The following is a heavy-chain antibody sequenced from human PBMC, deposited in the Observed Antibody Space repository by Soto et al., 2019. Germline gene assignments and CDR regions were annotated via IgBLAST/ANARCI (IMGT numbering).Heavy chain of an antibody. CDR1: GYTFISHG. J-gene: IGHJ6*02. CDR2: ISGKNGNT. D-gene: IGHD2-15*01. CDR3: ARVSSSSVGVPDYGMDV. V-gene: IGHV1-18*04. Sequence: QVQLVQSGVEVKKPGASVKVSCKASGYTFISHGISWVRQAPGQGLEWMGWISGKNGNTNYAQKLQGRVTLTTDTSTSTAYMELRSLRSDDTAVYYCARVSSSSVGVPDYGMDVWGQGTTVTVSS.